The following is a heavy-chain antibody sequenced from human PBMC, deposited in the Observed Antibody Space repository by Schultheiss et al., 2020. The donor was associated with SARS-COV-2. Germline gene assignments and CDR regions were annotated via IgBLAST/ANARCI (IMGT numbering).Heavy chain of an antibody. CDR2: INPNSGGT. Sequence: ASVKVSCKASGYTFTGYYMHWVRQAPGQGLEWMGWINPNSGGTNYAQKFQGRVTMTRDTSTSTVYMELSSLRSEDTAVYYCARGDYGFQHWGQGTLVTVSS. CDR1: GYTFTGYY. CDR3: ARGDYGFQH. D-gene: IGHD4-17*01. J-gene: IGHJ1*01. V-gene: IGHV1-2*02.